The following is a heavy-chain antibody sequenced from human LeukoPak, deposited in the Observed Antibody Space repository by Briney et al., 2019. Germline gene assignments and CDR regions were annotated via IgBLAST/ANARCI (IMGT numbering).Heavy chain of an antibody. CDR3: ARQRYDSSGYPRGSFDY. V-gene: IGHV5-51*01. J-gene: IGHJ4*02. Sequence: GESLKISCKGSGYRFTSYWIGWVRQMPGKGLEWMGIIYPGDSDTRYSPSFQGQVSISADKSISTAYLQWSSLKASDTAMYYCARQRYDSSGYPRGSFDYWGQGTLVTVSS. D-gene: IGHD3-22*01. CDR1: GYRFTSYW. CDR2: IYPGDSDT.